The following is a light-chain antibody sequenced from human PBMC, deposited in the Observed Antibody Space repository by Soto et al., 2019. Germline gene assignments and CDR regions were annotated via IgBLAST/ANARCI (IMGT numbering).Light chain of an antibody. CDR1: ERIGSN. Sequence: DIQLTQSPSSLSASVGDTVSITCRATERIGSNLCWYQQKPGKAPALLIYTASTLQTGVPSRFSGSGYATDFTLTISGLQPEDFATYYCQQSYITPWTFGQGTKVDI. CDR2: TAS. V-gene: IGKV1-39*01. J-gene: IGKJ1*01. CDR3: QQSYITPWT.